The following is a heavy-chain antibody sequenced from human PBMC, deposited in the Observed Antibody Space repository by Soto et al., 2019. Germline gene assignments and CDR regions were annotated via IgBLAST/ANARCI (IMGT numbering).Heavy chain of an antibody. CDR3: ARKDIVATMGAFDI. J-gene: IGHJ3*02. D-gene: IGHD5-12*01. Sequence: PSETLSLTCTVSGGSVSSGSYYWGWIRQPPGKGLEWIGYIYYSGSTNYNPSLKSRVTISVDTSKNQFSLKLSSVTAADTAVYYCARKDIVATMGAFDIWGQGTMVTVSS. CDR1: GGSVSSGSYY. CDR2: IYYSGST. V-gene: IGHV4-61*01.